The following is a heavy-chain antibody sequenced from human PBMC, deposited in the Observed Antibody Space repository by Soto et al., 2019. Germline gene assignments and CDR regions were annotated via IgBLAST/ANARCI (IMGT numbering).Heavy chain of an antibody. D-gene: IGHD6-13*01. V-gene: IGHV4-34*01. CDR3: ARGLPYSSSWYRGWFDP. Sequence: SETLSLTCAVYGGSFSDYFWTWIRQPPGKGLEWIGEINHSGSTNFNPSLKSRVAISADTSKNQFSLKLSSVTAADTAVYYCARGLPYSSSWYRGWFDPWGQGTLVTVSS. J-gene: IGHJ5*02. CDR2: INHSGST. CDR1: GGSFSDYF.